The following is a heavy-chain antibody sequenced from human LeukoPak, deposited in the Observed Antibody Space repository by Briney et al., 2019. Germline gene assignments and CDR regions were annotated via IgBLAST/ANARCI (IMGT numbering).Heavy chain of an antibody. J-gene: IGHJ6*03. CDR1: GGSISSGGYY. Sequence: PSETLSLTCTVSGGSISSGGYYWSWIRQPPGKGLEWIGYIYHSGSTYYNPSLKSRVTISVDRSKNQFSLKLSSVTAADTAVYYCARVSIGFGGLNYYYYMDVWGKGTTVTVSS. CDR3: ARVSIGFGGLNYYYYMDV. V-gene: IGHV4-30-2*01. CDR2: IYHSGST. D-gene: IGHD3-10*01.